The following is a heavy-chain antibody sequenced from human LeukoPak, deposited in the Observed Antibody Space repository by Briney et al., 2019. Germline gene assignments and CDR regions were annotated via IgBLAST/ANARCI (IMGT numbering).Heavy chain of an antibody. CDR1: GGSISSGGYY. D-gene: IGHD3-22*01. J-gene: IGHJ5*02. Sequence: PSQTLSLTCTVSGGSISSGGYYWSWIRQPPGKGLEWIGHIYHSGSTYYNPSLKSRVTISVDRSKNQFSLKLSSVTAADTAVYYCATETFYYDPSGHYYPTYSDPWGQGTLVTVSS. CDR2: IYHSGST. CDR3: ATETFYYDPSGHYYPTYSDP. V-gene: IGHV4-30-2*01.